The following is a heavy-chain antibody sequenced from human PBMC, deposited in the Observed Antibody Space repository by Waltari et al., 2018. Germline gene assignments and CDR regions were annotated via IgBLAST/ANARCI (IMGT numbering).Heavy chain of an antibody. CDR2: IYSSGCT. CDR1: GGSISTPF. D-gene: IGHD3-10*01. J-gene: IGHJ5*02. V-gene: IGHV4-59*11. Sequence: QVQLQESGPGLVKPSETLSLLCSVSGGSISTPFWGWLRQPPGKTLEWIGNIYSSGCTNYNPSLTSRVTISLDMSKNQFSLKLRSVSAADTAVYYCARASYGSGSSWFDPWGQGNLVTVSS. CDR3: ARASYGSGSSWFDP.